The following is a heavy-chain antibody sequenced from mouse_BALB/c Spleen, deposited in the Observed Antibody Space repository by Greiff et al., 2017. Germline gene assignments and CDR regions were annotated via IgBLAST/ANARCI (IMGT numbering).Heavy chain of an antibody. CDR1: GYSITSGYY. CDR3: ARTPFHGDYYAMDY. V-gene: IGHV3-6*02. CDR2: ISYDGSN. Sequence: EVQRVESGPGLVKPSQSLSLTCSVTGYSITSGYYWNWIRQFPGNKLEWMGYISYDGSNNYNPSLKNRISITRDTSKNQFFLKLNSVTTEDTATYYCARTPFHGDYYAMDYWGQGTSVTVSS. J-gene: IGHJ4*01.